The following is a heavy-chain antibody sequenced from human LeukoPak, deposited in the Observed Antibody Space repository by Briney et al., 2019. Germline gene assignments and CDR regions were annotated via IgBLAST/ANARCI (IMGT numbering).Heavy chain of an antibody. J-gene: IGHJ4*02. CDR3: ARQSRSYGSIDY. CDR2: IYYSGST. CDR1: GDSVSSSNYY. Sequence: SETLSLTCTVSGDSVSSSNYYWGWIRQPPGKGLEWIGSIYYSGSTYYNPSLKSRVTISVDTSKTQFSLKLISVTAADTAVYYCARQSRSYGSIDYWGQGTLVTVSS. V-gene: IGHV4-39*01. D-gene: IGHD5-18*01.